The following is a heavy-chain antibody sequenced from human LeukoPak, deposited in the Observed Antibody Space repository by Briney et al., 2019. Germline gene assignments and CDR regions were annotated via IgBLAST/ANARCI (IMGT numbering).Heavy chain of an antibody. CDR3: ARGGLFKYFFDY. D-gene: IGHD2-15*01. J-gene: IGHJ4*02. CDR2: ISYDGSNE. CDR1: GFTFSRYA. V-gene: IGHV3-30-3*01. Sequence: PGGSLRLSCAASGFTFSRYAMHWVRQAPGKGLEWVAVISYDGSNEYYADSVKGRFTISRDNAKNMLYLQMNSLRAEDTAVYYCARGGLFKYFFDYWGQGTLVTVSS.